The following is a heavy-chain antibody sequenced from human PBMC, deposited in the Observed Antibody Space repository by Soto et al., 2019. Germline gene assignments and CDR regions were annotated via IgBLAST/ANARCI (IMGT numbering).Heavy chain of an antibody. V-gene: IGHV3-23*01. Sequence: GESLKISCAASGFTFGPYAMNWVSQAPGKGLEWVSTITDVGNPTYYADSVKGRFTISRDNSKNTLVLQMNSLRAEDTARYYCAKDRDIAYHLEGGFYYSGRDGWGQETTVTVSS. CDR1: GFTFGPYA. CDR3: AKDRDIAYHLEGGFYYSGRDG. CDR2: ITDVGNPT. J-gene: IGHJ6*01. D-gene: IGHD5-12*01.